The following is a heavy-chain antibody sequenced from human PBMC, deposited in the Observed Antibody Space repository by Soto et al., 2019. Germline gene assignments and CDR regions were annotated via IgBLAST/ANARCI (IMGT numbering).Heavy chain of an antibody. V-gene: IGHV3-33*01. D-gene: IGHD2-15*01. Sequence: QVQLVESGGGVVQPGRSLRLSCEASGLTFSSYGFHWVRQAPGKGLEWVALIKYDGSNKEYADSVKGRFTVSRDNSKNTLYLQMNSLRAEDTAIYYCARELGYCRGGNCYFDYWGQGTLVTVSS. CDR1: GLTFSSYG. CDR3: ARELGYCRGGNCYFDY. J-gene: IGHJ4*02. CDR2: IKYDGSNK.